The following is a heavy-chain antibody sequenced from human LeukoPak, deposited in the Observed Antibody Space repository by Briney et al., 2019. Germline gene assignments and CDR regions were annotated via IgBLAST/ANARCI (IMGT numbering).Heavy chain of an antibody. V-gene: IGHV3-23*01. Sequence: GGSLRLSCAASGFTFSSYAMSWVRQAPGKGLEWVSAISGSGGSTYYADSVKGRFTIFRDNSKNTLYLQMNSLRAEDTAVYYCAKVSGVAVRGVTRDWGQGTLVTVSS. D-gene: IGHD3-10*01. CDR1: GFTFSSYA. CDR3: AKVSGVAVRGVTRD. J-gene: IGHJ4*02. CDR2: ISGSGGST.